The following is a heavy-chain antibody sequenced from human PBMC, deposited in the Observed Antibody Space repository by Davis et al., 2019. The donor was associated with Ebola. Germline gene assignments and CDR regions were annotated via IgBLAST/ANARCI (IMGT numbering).Heavy chain of an antibody. CDR2: IIPIFGTA. J-gene: IGHJ4*02. D-gene: IGHD6-13*01. CDR1: GGTFSSYA. V-gene: IGHV1-69*13. Sequence: SVKVSCKASGGTFSSYAISWVRQAPGQGLEWMGGIIPIFGTANYAQKFQGRVTITADESTSTAYMELSSLRSEDTAVYYCARKDDSSSWTHHFDYWGQGTLVTVSS. CDR3: ARKDDSSSWTHHFDY.